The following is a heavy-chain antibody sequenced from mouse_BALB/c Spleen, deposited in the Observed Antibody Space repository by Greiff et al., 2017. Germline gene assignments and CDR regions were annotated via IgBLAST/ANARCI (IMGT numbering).Heavy chain of an antibody. D-gene: IGHD2-4*01. J-gene: IGHJ2*01. CDR2: ISSGGSYT. CDR1: GFTFSSYG. V-gene: IGHV5-6*01. CDR3: ATMITYYFDY. Sequence: EVMLVESGGDLVKPGGSLKLSCAASGFTFSSYGMSWVRQTPDKRLEWVATISSGGSYTYYPDSVKGRFTISRDNAKNTLYLQMSSLKSEDTAMYYCATMITYYFDYWGQGTTLTVSS.